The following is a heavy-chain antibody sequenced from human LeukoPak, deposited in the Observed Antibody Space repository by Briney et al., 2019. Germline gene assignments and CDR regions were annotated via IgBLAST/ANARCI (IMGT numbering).Heavy chain of an antibody. D-gene: IGHD6-19*01. CDR2: ISAYNGNT. J-gene: IGHJ4*02. CDR3: ARGITLAVAGPPDY. Sequence: GASVKVSCKASGYTFTSYGISWVRQAPGQGLEWMEWISAYNGNTNYAQKLQGRVTMTTDTSTSTAYMELRSLRSDDTAVYYCARGITLAVAGPPDYWGQGTLVTVSS. V-gene: IGHV1-18*01. CDR1: GYTFTSYG.